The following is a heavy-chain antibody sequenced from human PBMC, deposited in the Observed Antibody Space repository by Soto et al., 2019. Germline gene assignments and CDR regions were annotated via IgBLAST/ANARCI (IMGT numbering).Heavy chain of an antibody. V-gene: IGHV5-10-1*01. Sequence: GASLKISCQGSGYSFTSYWIGWVRQRPEKGLEWMGRSNPSDSYTTYSPSFQGHVTSSTGKSFSTAYLQWSCLKASDTAMSYCARLGYCTGTSCYTFDCWGQRPLVAVSS. CDR1: GYSFTSYW. CDR3: ARLGYCTGTSCYTFDC. D-gene: IGHD2-2*02. CDR2: SNPSDSYT. J-gene: IGHJ4*02.